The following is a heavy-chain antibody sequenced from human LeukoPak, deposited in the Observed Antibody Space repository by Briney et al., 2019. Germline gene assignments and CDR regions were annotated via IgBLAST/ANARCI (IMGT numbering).Heavy chain of an antibody. CDR3: ARRGPMSYDILAYYFDY. Sequence: PSETLSLTCTVSGVSISGSSYYWGWIRQPPGKGLEWVGSIYYSGSTYYNPSLKSRVTISVDTSKNQFSLKLSSVTAADTAVYYCARRGPMSYDILAYYFDYWGQGTLVTVSS. CDR2: IYYSGST. V-gene: IGHV4-39*01. D-gene: IGHD3-9*01. CDR1: GVSISGSSYY. J-gene: IGHJ4*02.